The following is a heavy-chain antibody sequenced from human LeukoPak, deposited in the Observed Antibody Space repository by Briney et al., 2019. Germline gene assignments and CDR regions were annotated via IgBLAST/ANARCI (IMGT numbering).Heavy chain of an antibody. Sequence: SVKVSCKASGGTFSSYAISWVRQAPGQGLEWMGGSIPIFCTANYAQKFQGRVTITADESTSTAYMELSSLRSEDTAVYYCARVGGWGRGSRLGLYYYYYMDVWGKGTTVTVSS. CDR3: ARVGGWGRGSRLGLYYYYYMDV. D-gene: IGHD1-26*01. J-gene: IGHJ6*03. CDR1: GGTFSSYA. CDR2: SIPIFCTA. V-gene: IGHV1-69*01.